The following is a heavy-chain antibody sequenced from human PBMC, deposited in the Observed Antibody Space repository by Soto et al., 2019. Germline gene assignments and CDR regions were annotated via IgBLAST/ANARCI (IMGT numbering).Heavy chain of an antibody. V-gene: IGHV4-34*01. D-gene: IGHD3-3*01. Sequence: SETLSLTCAVYGGSFSGYYWSWIRQPPGKGLEWIGEINHSGSTNYNPSLKSRVTISVDTSKNQFSLKLSSVTAADTAVYYCASNYDFWSGYYSPGVFDYWGQGTLVTVSS. CDR3: ASNYDFWSGYYSPGVFDY. J-gene: IGHJ4*02. CDR2: INHSGST. CDR1: GGSFSGYY.